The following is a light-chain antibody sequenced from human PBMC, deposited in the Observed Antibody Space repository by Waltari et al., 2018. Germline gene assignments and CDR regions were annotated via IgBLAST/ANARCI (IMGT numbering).Light chain of an antibody. V-gene: IGLV4-69*01. CDR3: QTWGNGIRV. CDR1: SGHSNFV. Sequence: QLVVTQPPSASASLGASVKLPCALSSGHSNFVIALHQQQPGQGPRVLMNLYSNGSHTEGDGNPHRFSGSSSGAERFLIISSLQSADEADYYCQTWGNGIRVFGGGTKLTVL. J-gene: IGLJ3*02. CDR2: LYSNGSH.